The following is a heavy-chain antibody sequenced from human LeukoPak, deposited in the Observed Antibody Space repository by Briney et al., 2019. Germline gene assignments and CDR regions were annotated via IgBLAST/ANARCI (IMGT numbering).Heavy chain of an antibody. CDR1: GFTFSSYS. D-gene: IGHD2-2*01. V-gene: IGHV3-21*01. CDR2: ISSSSSYI. CDR3: ARERGERVVPAAFFDP. Sequence: GGSLRLSCAASGFTFSSYSMNWVRQAPGKGLEWASSISSSSSYIYYADSLKGRFTISRDNAKNSLYLQMNSLRAEDTAVYYCARERGERVVPAAFFDPWGQGTLVTVSS. J-gene: IGHJ5*02.